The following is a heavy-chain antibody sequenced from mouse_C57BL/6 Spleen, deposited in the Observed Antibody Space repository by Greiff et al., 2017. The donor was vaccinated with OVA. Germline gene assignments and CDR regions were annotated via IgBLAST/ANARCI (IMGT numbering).Heavy chain of an antibody. D-gene: IGHD1-1*01. CDR3: ARGDYYGSSYEAMDY. V-gene: IGHV1-53*01. CDR2: INPSNGGT. CDR1: GYTFPSYR. J-gene: IGHJ4*01. Sequence: QVQLQQPGTELVKPGGSVKLFCKASGYTFPSYRMHRVKQRPGQGLEWIGNINPSNGGTNYNEKFKSKATLTVDKSSSTAYMQLSSLTSEDSAVYYCARGDYYGSSYEAMDYWGQGTSVTVSS.